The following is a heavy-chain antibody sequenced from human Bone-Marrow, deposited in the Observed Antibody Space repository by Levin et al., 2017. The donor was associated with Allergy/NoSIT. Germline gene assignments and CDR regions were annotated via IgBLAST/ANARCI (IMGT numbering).Heavy chain of an antibody. CDR2: IHDSEST. CDR3: ARVLNGYFAGYFDL. J-gene: IGHJ4*02. CDR1: GGSISSGNYY. D-gene: IGHD5-18*01. Sequence: SQTLSLTCSVSGGSISSGNYYWSWIRQPPGKGLEWIGYIHDSESTDYNPSLKSRLTISLVPSKTHFSLKLTSVTAADTAVYFCARVLNGYFAGYFDLWGQGTLVTVSS. V-gene: IGHV4-30-4*01.